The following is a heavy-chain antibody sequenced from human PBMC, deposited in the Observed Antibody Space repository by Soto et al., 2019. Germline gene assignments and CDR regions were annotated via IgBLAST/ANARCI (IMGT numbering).Heavy chain of an antibody. J-gene: IGHJ5*02. CDR3: AREIGGYCSSTSCYADHNWFDP. Sequence: SETLSLTCTVSGGSMSSYYWSWIRQPPGKGLEWIGYIYYSGSTNYNPSLKSRVTISVDTSKNQFSLKLSSVTAADTAVYYCAREIGGYCSSTSCYADHNWFDPWGQGTLVTVSS. V-gene: IGHV4-59*01. D-gene: IGHD2-2*01. CDR2: IYYSGST. CDR1: GGSMSSYY.